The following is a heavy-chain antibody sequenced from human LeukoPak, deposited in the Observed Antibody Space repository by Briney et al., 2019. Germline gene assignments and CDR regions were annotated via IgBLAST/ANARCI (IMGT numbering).Heavy chain of an antibody. V-gene: IGHV3-30*03. D-gene: IGHD5-24*01. Sequence: GGSLRLSCAASGFTFSSYGMHWVRQAPGKGLEWVAVISYDGSNKYYADSVKGRFTISRDNSKNTLYLQMNSLRAEDTAVYYCARDRDGYNWYFDYWGQGTLVTVSS. CDR2: ISYDGSNK. CDR1: GFTFSSYG. CDR3: ARDRDGYNWYFDY. J-gene: IGHJ4*02.